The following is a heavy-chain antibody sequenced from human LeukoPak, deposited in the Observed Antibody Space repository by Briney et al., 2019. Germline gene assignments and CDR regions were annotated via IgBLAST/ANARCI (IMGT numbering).Heavy chain of an antibody. CDR3: ARVDYDSSVYFDY. CDR1: GGSISTFY. J-gene: IGHJ4*02. CDR2: VYYSGST. V-gene: IGHV4-59*01. Sequence: SETLCLTCTVSGGSISTFYWSWLRQPPGKQLEWIGYVYYSGSTNYNPSFKTRVTISVDTSKNQFSLKLSSVTPADTAVYYCARVDYDSSVYFDYWGQGTLVTVSS. D-gene: IGHD3-22*01.